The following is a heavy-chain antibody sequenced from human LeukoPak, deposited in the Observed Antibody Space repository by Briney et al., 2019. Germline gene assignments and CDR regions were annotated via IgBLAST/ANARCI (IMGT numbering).Heavy chain of an antibody. D-gene: IGHD1-1*01. CDR3: ASVGGWNGGWYAFDL. J-gene: IGHJ3*01. CDR2: IKEDGTEK. CDR1: GFTFSTYW. V-gene: IGHV3-7*01. Sequence: GGSLRLSCAASGFTFSTYWMTWVRQAPGKGLEWVSNIKEDGTEKYYVDSVKGRFTISRDNAKNSLYLQMNSLRAEDTAVYYCASVGGWNGGWYAFDLWGQGTMVTVSS.